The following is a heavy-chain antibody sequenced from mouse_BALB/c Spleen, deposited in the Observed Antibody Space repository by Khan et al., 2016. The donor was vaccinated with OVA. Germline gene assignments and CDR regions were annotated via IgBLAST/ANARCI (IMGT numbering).Heavy chain of an antibody. D-gene: IGHD1-1*01. CDR3: ARLAYYYESEGFAY. CDR2: ISTGGHYT. J-gene: IGHJ3*01. CDR1: GFTFSTYG. V-gene: IGHV5-6*01. Sequence: EVQLQESGGDLVEPGGSLKLSCVASGFTFSTYGMSWVRQTPDKRLEWVATISTGGHYTYYPDSVRGRFTISRDNAKNTLYLQMTSLKSEDTAMFYCARLAYYYESEGFAYWGQGTLVTVSA.